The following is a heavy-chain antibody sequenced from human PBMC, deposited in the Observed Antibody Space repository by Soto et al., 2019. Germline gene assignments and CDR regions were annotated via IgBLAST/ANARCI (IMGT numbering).Heavy chain of an antibody. Sequence: EVQLLESGGGLVQPGESLRLSCAASGFTFSDYFMNWVRQAPGKGLEWVSGINKDGGTTQNADFVRGRFTNSRDNSRNTLYLQMNSVRAEDTALYYCAKDLHWYGMDVWGQGTTVTVS. D-gene: IGHD1-20*01. CDR2: INKDGGTT. CDR3: AKDLHWYGMDV. V-gene: IGHV3-23*01. J-gene: IGHJ6*02. CDR1: GFTFSDYF.